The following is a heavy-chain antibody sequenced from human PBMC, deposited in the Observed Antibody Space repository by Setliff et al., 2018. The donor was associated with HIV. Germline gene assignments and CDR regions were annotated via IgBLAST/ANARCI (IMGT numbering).Heavy chain of an antibody. V-gene: IGHV4-34*07. D-gene: IGHD5-12*01. CDR3: ALWGYSNAGGFDY. CDR1: AGSLSGSY. CDR2: INNSGNT. Sequence: SETLSLTCDVYAGSLSGSYWSWIRQSPGKGLEWIGEINNSGNTNYNPSLKSRVTISVDTSKNQFSLKVSSVTAADTAIYYCALWGYSNAGGFDYWGQGTLVTVSS. J-gene: IGHJ4*02.